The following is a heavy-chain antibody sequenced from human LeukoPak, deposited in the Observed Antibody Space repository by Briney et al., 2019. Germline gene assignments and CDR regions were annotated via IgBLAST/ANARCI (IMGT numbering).Heavy chain of an antibody. D-gene: IGHD5-12*01. CDR3: ASRGVATIRDYYYYYMDV. CDR1: GGSFSGYY. J-gene: IGHJ6*03. Sequence: SETLSLTCAVYGGSFSGYYWSWIRQPPGKGREWIGEINHSGSTNYNPSLKRGVTISVDTSKNQFSLKLSSVTAADAAVYYCASRGVATIRDYYYYYMDVWGKGTTVTVSS. V-gene: IGHV4-34*01. CDR2: INHSGST.